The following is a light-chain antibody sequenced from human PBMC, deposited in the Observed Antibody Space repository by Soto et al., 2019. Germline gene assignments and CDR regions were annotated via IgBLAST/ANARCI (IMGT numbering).Light chain of an antibody. CDR3: SSYTSSSTYV. CDR1: SSDVGGYNY. V-gene: IGLV2-14*01. Sequence: QAVLTQPASVSGSPGQSITISCTGTSSDVGGYNYVSWFQQHPGKAPKLIIYEVSNRPSRISNRFSGSKSGNTASLTISGLQAEDEADYYCSSYTSSSTYVFGAGTKLTVL. CDR2: EVS. J-gene: IGLJ1*01.